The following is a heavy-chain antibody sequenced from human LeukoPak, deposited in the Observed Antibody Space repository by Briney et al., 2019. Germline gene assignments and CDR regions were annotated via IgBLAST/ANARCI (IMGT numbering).Heavy chain of an antibody. Sequence: GGSLRLSCAASGFTFSSYGMHWVRQAPGKGLEWVTFIRYDGSNKYYADSVKGRFTISRDNTKNTVYLQMNSLRAEDTAVYYCAKDLGSVVIAIHSPFQHWGQGTLVTVSS. CDR2: IRYDGSNK. CDR3: AKDLGSVVIAIHSPFQH. J-gene: IGHJ1*01. V-gene: IGHV3-30*02. D-gene: IGHD2-21*01. CDR1: GFTFSSYG.